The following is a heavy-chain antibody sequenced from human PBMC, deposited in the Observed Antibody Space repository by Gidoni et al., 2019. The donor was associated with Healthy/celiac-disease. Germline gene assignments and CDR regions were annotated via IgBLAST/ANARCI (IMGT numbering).Heavy chain of an antibody. CDR3: ARHLGYYYDSSGYPSEGRFDP. J-gene: IGHJ5*02. D-gene: IGHD3-22*01. V-gene: IGHV1-69*06. Sequence: QVQLVQSVPEVSTPGSSVKVSCKASGGTFISYAISWVRQAPGQGLEWMGGIIPIIGTESNAQKYQGRVTITTDKSTSTAYMELSSLRSEDTAMYYCARHLGYYYDSSGYPSEGRFDPWGQGTLVTVSS. CDR2: IIPIIGTE. CDR1: GGTFISYA.